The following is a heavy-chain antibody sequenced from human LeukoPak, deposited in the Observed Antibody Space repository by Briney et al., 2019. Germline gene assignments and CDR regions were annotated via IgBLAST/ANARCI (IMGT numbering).Heavy chain of an antibody. CDR2: INHSGST. D-gene: IGHD6-19*01. CDR1: GGSFSGYY. J-gene: IGHJ5*02. V-gene: IGHV4-34*01. Sequence: SETLSLTCAVYGGSFSGYYWSWIRQPPGKGLEWIGEINHSGSTNYNPSLKSRVTISVDTSKNQFSLKLSSVTAADTAVYYCARGRPLYSSGCDPWGQGTLVTVSS. CDR3: ARGRPLYSSGCDP.